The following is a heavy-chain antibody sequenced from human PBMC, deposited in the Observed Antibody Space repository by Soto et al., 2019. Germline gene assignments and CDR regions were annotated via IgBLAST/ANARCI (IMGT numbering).Heavy chain of an antibody. CDR3: AKVGCSSTSCYALDY. CDR1: GFTFDDYA. D-gene: IGHD2-2*01. V-gene: IGHV3-9*01. J-gene: IGHJ4*02. Sequence: EVQLVESGGGLVQPGRSLRLSCAASGFTFDDYAMHWVRQAPGKGLEWVSGISWNSGSIGYADSVKGRFTISRDNANKSLYLQMNSRRAEYTALYYCAKVGCSSTSCYALDYWGEGTLVTVSS. CDR2: ISWNSGSI.